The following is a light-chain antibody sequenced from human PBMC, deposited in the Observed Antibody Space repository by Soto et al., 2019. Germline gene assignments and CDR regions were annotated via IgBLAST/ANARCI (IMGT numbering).Light chain of an antibody. CDR2: DAS. Sequence: DLQMTQSPSSVSASVGDRVTITCRASQGISSWLAWYQQKPEKAPKLLISDASSLESGVPKRFSGSGSGTEFTLTISSLQPDDFATYYCQHYNSYPFTFGPGTKVDLK. V-gene: IGKV1D-16*01. CDR1: QGISSW. CDR3: QHYNSYPFT. J-gene: IGKJ3*01.